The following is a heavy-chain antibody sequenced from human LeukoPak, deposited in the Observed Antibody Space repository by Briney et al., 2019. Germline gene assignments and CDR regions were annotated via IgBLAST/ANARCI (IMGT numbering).Heavy chain of an antibody. D-gene: IGHD4-17*01. CDR1: GYTFTSYG. J-gene: IGHJ4*02. CDR2: ISAYNGNT. Sequence: ASVKVSCKASGYTFTSYGISWVRQAPGQGLEWMGGISAYNGNTNYAQKLQGRVTMTTDTSTSTAYMELRSLRSDDTAVYYCARDDYGDYVSNYWGQGTLVTVSS. V-gene: IGHV1-18*01. CDR3: ARDDYGDYVSNY.